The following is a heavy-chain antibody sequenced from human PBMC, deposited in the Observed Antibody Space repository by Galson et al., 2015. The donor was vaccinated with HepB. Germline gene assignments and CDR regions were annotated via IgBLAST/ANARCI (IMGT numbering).Heavy chain of an antibody. Sequence: SVKVSCKASGYTFTSYGISWVRQAPGQGLEWMGWISAYNGNTNYAQKLQGRVTMTTDTSTSTAYMELRSLRSDDTAVYYCARAGVLLWFGEVKAFDIWGQGTMVTVSS. CDR3: ARAGVLLWFGEVKAFDI. CDR2: ISAYNGNT. V-gene: IGHV1-18*04. CDR1: GYTFTSYG. J-gene: IGHJ3*02. D-gene: IGHD3-10*01.